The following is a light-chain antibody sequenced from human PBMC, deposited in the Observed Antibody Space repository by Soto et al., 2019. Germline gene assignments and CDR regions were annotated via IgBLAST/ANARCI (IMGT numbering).Light chain of an antibody. V-gene: IGKV1-27*01. J-gene: IGKJ3*01. CDR1: QGIRNF. CDR2: AAS. Sequence: DIQMTQSPPSLSASVGDRVTITCQASQGIRNFVAWYQQKPGKAPKLLIYAASTLQSGVPSRFSGSGSGTDVTLTINSLQPEDAATYSCQKYSSVPVFGPGTKVEIK. CDR3: QKYSSVPV.